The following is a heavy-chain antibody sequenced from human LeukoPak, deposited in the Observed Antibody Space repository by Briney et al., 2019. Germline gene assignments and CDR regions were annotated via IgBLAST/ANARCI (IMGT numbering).Heavy chain of an antibody. D-gene: IGHD6-25*01. J-gene: IGHJ3*02. CDR3: AVNGVIAADAFDI. CDR2: IVVGSGNT. Sequence: SVKVSCKASGFTFTISAVQWVRQARGQRLEWIGWIVVGSGNTNYAQKFQERVTITRDMSTSTAYMELSSLRSEDTAVYYCAVNGVIAADAFDIWGQGTMVTVSS. CDR1: GFTFTISA. V-gene: IGHV1-58*01.